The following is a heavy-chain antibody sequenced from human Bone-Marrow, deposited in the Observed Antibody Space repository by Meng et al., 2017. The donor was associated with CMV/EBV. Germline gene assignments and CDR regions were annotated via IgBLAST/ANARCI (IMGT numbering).Heavy chain of an antibody. CDR2: IYYSGST. CDR3: ARDNYYDFWSGFQDYYYGMDV. J-gene: IGHJ6*02. Sequence: SETLSLTCTVSGASVSSYYWSWIRQPPGKGLEWIGYIYYSGSTNFNPSLRSRVTISVDTSKNQFSLKLSSVTAADTAVYYCARDNYYDFWSGFQDYYYGMDVWGQGTTVTVSS. V-gene: IGHV4-59*02. CDR1: GASVSSYY. D-gene: IGHD3-3*01.